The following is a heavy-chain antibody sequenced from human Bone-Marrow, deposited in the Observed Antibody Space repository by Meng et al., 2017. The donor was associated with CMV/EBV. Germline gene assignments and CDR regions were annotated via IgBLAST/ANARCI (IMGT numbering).Heavy chain of an antibody. Sequence: GESLKISCAASGFTFSSYWMHWVRQVPGKGLVWVSRIKSDGSSTSYADSVKGRFTISRDNAKNSLYLQMNSLRAEDTAVYYCARDRDDSSSADYWGQGTLVTVSS. CDR1: GFTFSSYW. V-gene: IGHV3-74*01. CDR2: IKSDGSST. J-gene: IGHJ4*02. D-gene: IGHD6-6*01. CDR3: ARDRDDSSSADY.